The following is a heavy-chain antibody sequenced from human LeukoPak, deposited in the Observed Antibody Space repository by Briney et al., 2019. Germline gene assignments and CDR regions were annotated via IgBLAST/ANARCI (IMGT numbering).Heavy chain of an antibody. V-gene: IGHV4-59*01. CDR2: IYYSGST. D-gene: IGHD3-9*01. CDR1: GGSISSYY. CDR3: ARIPSTYYDISTGYYRNYYYGMDV. Sequence: PSETLSLTCTVSGGSISSYYWSWIRQPPGKGLEWIGYIYYSGSTNYNPSLKSRVTISVDTSKNQFSLKLSSVTAADTAVYYCARIPSTYYDISTGYYRNYYYGMDVWGQGTTVTVSS. J-gene: IGHJ6*02.